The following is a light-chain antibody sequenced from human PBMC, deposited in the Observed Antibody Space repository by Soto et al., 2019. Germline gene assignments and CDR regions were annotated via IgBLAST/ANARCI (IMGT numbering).Light chain of an antibody. CDR1: QSALYSSNNKNY. V-gene: IGKV4-1*01. Sequence: DIVMTQSPDSLAVSLVERATINCKSSQSALYSSNNKNYLSWYQQKPGQPPKLLIYWASTRESGVPDRFSGSGSGTDFTLTISSLQAEDVAVYYCQQYHSTPYTFGQGTKLEIK. CDR2: WAS. CDR3: QQYHSTPYT. J-gene: IGKJ2*01.